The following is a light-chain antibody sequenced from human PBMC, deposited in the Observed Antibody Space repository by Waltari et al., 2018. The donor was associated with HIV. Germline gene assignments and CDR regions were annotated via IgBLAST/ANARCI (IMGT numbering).Light chain of an antibody. CDR3: QSGDNKLTSVF. CDR1: ALPTQY. Sequence: SSELTQPPSVSVSPGQTVRLTCSGDALPTQYTSWYQQKPGQPPFLVMYKDTQRSSGTPGRFSGSSSGTTVTLTITAVRAEDEAYYYCQSGDNKLTSVFFGGGTRLTVL. J-gene: IGLJ2*01. V-gene: IGLV3-25*03. CDR2: KDT.